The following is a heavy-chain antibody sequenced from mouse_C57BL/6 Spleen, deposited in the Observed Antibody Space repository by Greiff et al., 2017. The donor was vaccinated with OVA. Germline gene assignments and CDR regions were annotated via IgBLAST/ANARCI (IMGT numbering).Heavy chain of an antibody. V-gene: IGHV2-5*01. CDR1: GFSLTSYG. CDR2: IWRGGST. D-gene: IGHD1-1*01. CDR3: AAHYYGSSPWYFDV. J-gene: IGHJ1*03. Sequence: VQGVESGPGLVQPSQSLSITCTVSGFSLTSYGVHWVRQSPGKGLEWLGVIWRGGSTDYNAAFMSRLSITKDNSKSQVFFKMNSLQADDTAIYYCAAHYYGSSPWYFDVWGTGTTVTVSS.